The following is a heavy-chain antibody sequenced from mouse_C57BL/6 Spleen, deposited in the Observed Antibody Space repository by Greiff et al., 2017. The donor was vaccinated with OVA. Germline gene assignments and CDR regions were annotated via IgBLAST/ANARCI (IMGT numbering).Heavy chain of an antibody. J-gene: IGHJ1*03. Sequence: QVQLQQSGAELVKPGASVKISCKASGYTFTTYPIEWMKQNHGKSLEWIGNFHPYNDDTKYNEKFKGKATLTVEKSSSTVYLELSRLTSDDSAVYYCARHYYGSSYWYFDVWGTGTTVTVSS. CDR1: GYTFTTYP. CDR2: FHPYNDDT. CDR3: ARHYYGSSYWYFDV. V-gene: IGHV1-47*01. D-gene: IGHD1-1*01.